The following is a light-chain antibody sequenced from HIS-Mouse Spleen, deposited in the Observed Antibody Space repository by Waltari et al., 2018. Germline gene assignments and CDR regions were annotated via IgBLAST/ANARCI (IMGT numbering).Light chain of an antibody. J-gene: IGLJ2*01. CDR3: SSYAGSNNLV. CDR2: EVS. Sequence: QSALTQPPSASGSPGQSVTISCTGTSSDVGGYNYVSWYQQHPGKAPKLMIYEVSQRPSGVPDRFSGSKSGNTASLTVYGLQAEDEADYYCSSYAGSNNLVFGGGTKLTVL. V-gene: IGLV2-8*01. CDR1: SSDVGGYNY.